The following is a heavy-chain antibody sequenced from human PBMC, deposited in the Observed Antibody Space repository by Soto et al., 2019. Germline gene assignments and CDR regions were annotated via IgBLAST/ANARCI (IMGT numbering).Heavy chain of an antibody. V-gene: IGHV4-31*03. CDR1: GGSISSGGYY. CDR3: ARYCSGGSCYPLDNFDY. D-gene: IGHD2-15*01. J-gene: IGHJ4*02. Sequence: SETLSLTCTVSGGSISSGGYYLSWIRQHPGKGLEWIGYIYYSGSTYYNPSLKSRVTISVDTSKNQFSLKLSSVTAADTAVYYCARYCSGGSCYPLDNFDYWGQGTLVTVSS. CDR2: IYYSGST.